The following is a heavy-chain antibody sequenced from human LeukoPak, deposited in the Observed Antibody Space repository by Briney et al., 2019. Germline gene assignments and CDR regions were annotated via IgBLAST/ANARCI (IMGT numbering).Heavy chain of an antibody. J-gene: IGHJ3*02. Sequence: GESLKISCKGSGYSFTRYWIGWVRQMPGKGLEWMGIIYAGDSDTRYSPSFQGQVTMSADKSISTAYLQWNSLKASDTAMYYCARRASAGTGPDAFDIWGQGTMVTVSS. D-gene: IGHD6-13*01. CDR2: IYAGDSDT. V-gene: IGHV5-51*01. CDR3: ARRASAGTGPDAFDI. CDR1: GYSFTRYW.